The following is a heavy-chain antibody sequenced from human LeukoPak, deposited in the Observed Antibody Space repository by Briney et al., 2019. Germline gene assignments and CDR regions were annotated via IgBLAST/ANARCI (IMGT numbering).Heavy chain of an antibody. V-gene: IGHV4-59*01. CDR1: GGSISSYY. D-gene: IGHD1-20*01. CDR3: ARGTTITGTPYFDY. Sequence: PSETLSLTCTVSGGSISSYYWSWIRQPPGKGLEWIGYIYYSGSTNYNPSLESRVTISVDTSKNQFSLKLSSVTAADTAVYYCARGTTITGTPYFDYWGQGTLVTVSS. J-gene: IGHJ4*02. CDR2: IYYSGST.